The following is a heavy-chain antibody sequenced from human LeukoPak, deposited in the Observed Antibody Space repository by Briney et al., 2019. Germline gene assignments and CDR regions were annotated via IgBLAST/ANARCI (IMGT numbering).Heavy chain of an antibody. J-gene: IGHJ4*02. CDR2: IYYSGST. V-gene: IGHV4-39*01. CDR3: ARLDTAMVKYYFDY. Sequence: SETLSLTCTVSGVSISSSSYYWGWIRQPPGKGLEWIGSIYYSGSTYYNPSLKGRVTISVDTSKNQFSLKLSSVTAADTAVYYCARLDTAMVKYYFDYWGQGTLVTVSS. D-gene: IGHD5-18*01. CDR1: GVSISSSSYY.